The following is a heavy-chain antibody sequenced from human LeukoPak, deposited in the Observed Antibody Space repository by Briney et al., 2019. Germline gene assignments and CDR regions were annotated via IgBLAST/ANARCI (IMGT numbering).Heavy chain of an antibody. CDR3: ARGSLLWFGESRGPARRWFDP. CDR1: GGSFSGYY. J-gene: IGHJ5*02. D-gene: IGHD3-10*01. CDR2: INHSGST. V-gene: IGHV4-34*01. Sequence: PSETLSLTCAVYGGSFSGYYWSWIRQPPGKGLEWIGEINHSGSTNYNPSLKSRVTISVDTSKNRFSLKLSSVTAADTAVYYGARGSLLWFGESRGPARRWFDPWGQGTLVTVSS.